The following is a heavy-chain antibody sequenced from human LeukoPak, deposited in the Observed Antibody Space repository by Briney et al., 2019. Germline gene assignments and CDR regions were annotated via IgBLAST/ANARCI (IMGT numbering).Heavy chain of an antibody. J-gene: IGHJ4*02. D-gene: IGHD6-19*01. CDR2: IYYSGST. V-gene: IGHV4-39*01. Sequence: SETLSLTCTVSGGSISSSSYYWGWIRQPLGKGLEWIGSIYYSGSTYYNPSLKSRVTISVDTSKNQFSLKLSSVTAADTAVYYCARRDSSGWYVFDYWGQGTLVTVSS. CDR3: ARRDSSGWYVFDY. CDR1: GGSISSSSYY.